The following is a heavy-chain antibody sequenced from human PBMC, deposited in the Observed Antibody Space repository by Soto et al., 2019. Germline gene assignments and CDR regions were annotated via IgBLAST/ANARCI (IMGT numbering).Heavy chain of an antibody. V-gene: IGHV1-8*01. Sequence: ASVKVSCKASGYTFTSYDINWVRQATGQGLEWMGWMNPNSGNTGYAQKFQGRVTMTRNTSISTAYMELSSLRSEDTAVYYCARGDCTNGVCYTYYFDYWGQGTLVTVSS. J-gene: IGHJ4*02. D-gene: IGHD2-8*01. CDR2: MNPNSGNT. CDR1: GYTFTSYD. CDR3: ARGDCTNGVCYTYYFDY.